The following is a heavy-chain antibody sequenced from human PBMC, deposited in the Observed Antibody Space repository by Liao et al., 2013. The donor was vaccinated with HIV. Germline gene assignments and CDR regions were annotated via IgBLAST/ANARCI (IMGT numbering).Heavy chain of an antibody. D-gene: IGHD3-22*01. CDR1: GGSISSYY. V-gene: IGHV4-4*07. J-gene: IGHJ4*02. CDR2: IYTGESA. Sequence: QVQLQESGPGLVKPSETLSLTCTVSGGSISSYYWSWIRQPAGKGLEWIGRIYTGESANSNPSLQSRVTMSVDTSNNQFSLKLSSVTAADTAVYYCAREQTYYYESSGSLFDYWGLGTLVTVSS. CDR3: AREQTYYYESSGSLFDY.